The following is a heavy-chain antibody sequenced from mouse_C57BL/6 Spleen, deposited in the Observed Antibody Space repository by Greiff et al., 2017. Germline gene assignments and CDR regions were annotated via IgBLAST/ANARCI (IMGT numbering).Heavy chain of an antibody. CDR2: IYPGNSDT. V-gene: IGHV1-5*01. D-gene: IGHD2-3*01. CDR1: GYTFTSYW. CDR3: TRSEGWSYYFDY. Sequence: EVKVEESGTVLARPGASVKMSCKTSGYTFTSYWMHWVKQRPGQGLEWIGAIYPGNSDTSYNQKFKGKAKLTAVTSASTAYMELSSLTNEDSAVYYCTRSEGWSYYFDYWGQGTTLTVSS. J-gene: IGHJ2*01.